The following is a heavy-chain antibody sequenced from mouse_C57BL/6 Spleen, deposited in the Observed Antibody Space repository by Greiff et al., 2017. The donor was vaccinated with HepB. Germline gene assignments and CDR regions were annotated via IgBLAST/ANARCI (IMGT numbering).Heavy chain of an antibody. CDR3: TSHLLYYYGSSSAWFAY. Sequence: EVQVVESGGGLVQPGGSMKLSCAASGFTFSDAWMDWVRQSPEKGLEWVAEIRNKANNHATYYAESVKGRFTISRDDSKSSVYLQMNSLRAEDTGIYYCTSHLLYYYGSSSAWFAYWGQGTLVTVSA. CDR1: GFTFSDAW. V-gene: IGHV6-6*01. D-gene: IGHD1-1*01. J-gene: IGHJ3*01. CDR2: IRNKANNHAT.